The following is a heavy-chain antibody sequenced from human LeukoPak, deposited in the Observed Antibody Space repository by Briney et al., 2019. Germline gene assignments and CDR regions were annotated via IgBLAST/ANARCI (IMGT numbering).Heavy chain of an antibody. J-gene: IGHJ4*02. D-gene: IGHD6-13*01. CDR3: ASQYTSSRIFDD. CDR1: GFTFSSYS. V-gene: IGHV3-21*01. CDR2: ISSSSTYI. Sequence: GGSLRLSCAASGFTFSSYSMNWVRQAPGKGLEWVSSISSSSTYIYYADSVRGRFTVSRDNAKNSLYLQMNSLRAEDTAVYFCASQYTSSRIFDDWGQGTLVTVSS.